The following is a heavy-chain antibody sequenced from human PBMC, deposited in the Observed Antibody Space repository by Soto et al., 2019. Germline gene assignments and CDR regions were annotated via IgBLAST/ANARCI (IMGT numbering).Heavy chain of an antibody. CDR2: IYYSGIT. J-gene: IGHJ4*02. Sequence: QVQLQESGPGLGKPSQTLSLTGTVSGGSISSGGYYWSWIRHRPGKGLEWIGYIYYSGITYYNPSPKTLVTISVATSKNQVFLKLSSVTAADKSVYYCARRTDGYRDDYWGQGTLVTVSS. D-gene: IGHD5-12*01. V-gene: IGHV4-31*01. CDR1: GGSISSGGYY. CDR3: ARRTDGYRDDY.